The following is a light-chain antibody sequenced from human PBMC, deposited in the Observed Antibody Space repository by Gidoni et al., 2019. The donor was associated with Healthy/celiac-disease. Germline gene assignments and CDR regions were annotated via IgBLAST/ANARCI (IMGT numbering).Light chain of an antibody. Sequence: IVMTQSPATLSVSPGERATLPCRASQSVSSNLAWYQQKPGQAPRLLIYGASTRATGIPARFSGSGSGTEFTLTISSLQSEDFAVYYCQQYNNWPPPITFGQGTRLEIK. CDR2: GAS. CDR3: QQYNNWPPPIT. V-gene: IGKV3-15*01. CDR1: QSVSSN. J-gene: IGKJ5*01.